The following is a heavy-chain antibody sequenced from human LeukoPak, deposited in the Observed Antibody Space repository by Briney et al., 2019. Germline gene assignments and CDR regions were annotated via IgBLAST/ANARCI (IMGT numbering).Heavy chain of an antibody. CDR3: ARHPLGYCSSTSCYPQYFDY. D-gene: IGHD2-2*01. J-gene: IGHJ4*02. CDR1: GYRFTSYW. Sequence: GESLKISCNGSGYRFTSYWIGWVRQMPGKGVEWMGIIYPGDSDTRYCPSFQGQVTTSADKSISTAYLQWTSLKASDTAMYYCARHPLGYCSSTSCYPQYFDYWGQGTLVTVSS. V-gene: IGHV5-51*01. CDR2: IYPGDSDT.